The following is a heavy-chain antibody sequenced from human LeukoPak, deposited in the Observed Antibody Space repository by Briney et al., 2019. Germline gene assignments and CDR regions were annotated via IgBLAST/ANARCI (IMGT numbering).Heavy chain of an antibody. D-gene: IGHD6-19*01. CDR1: GGSISSGSYY. V-gene: IGHV4-61*02. CDR3: ARAISGWSYYFDY. Sequence: SETLSLTCTVSGGSISSGSYYWSWIRQPAGKGLEWIGRIYTSGSTNYNPSLKSRVTISVDTSKNQLSLKLSSVTAADTAVYYCARAISGWSYYFDYWGQGTLVTVSS. CDR2: IYTSGST. J-gene: IGHJ4*02.